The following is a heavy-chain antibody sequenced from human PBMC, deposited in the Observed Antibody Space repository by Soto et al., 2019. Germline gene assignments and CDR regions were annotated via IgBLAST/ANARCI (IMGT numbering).Heavy chain of an antibody. V-gene: IGHV3-30*18. CDR2: ISYDGSNK. CDR3: AKDQGIWGSPSDLDY. D-gene: IGHD3-16*01. CDR1: GFTFSSYG. Sequence: GGSLRLSCAASGFTFSSYGMHWVRQAPGKGLEWVAVISYDGSNKYYADSVKGRFTISRDNSKNTLYLQMNSLRAEDTAVYYCAKDQGIWGSPSDLDYWGQGTLVTVSS. J-gene: IGHJ4*02.